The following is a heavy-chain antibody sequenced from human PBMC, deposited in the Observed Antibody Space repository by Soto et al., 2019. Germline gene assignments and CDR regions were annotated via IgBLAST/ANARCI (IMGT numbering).Heavy chain of an antibody. Sequence: EVQLVESGGGLVQPGGSLRLSCAASGFTVSSNYMSWVRQAPGKGLEWVSVIYSGGSTYYADSVKGRFTISRHNSKNTLYLQMNSLRPEDTAVYYCARALGYCSSTSCQHAFDIWGQGQWSPSLQ. CDR3: ARALGYCSSTSCQHAFDI. J-gene: IGHJ3*02. V-gene: IGHV3-53*04. CDR2: IYSGGST. D-gene: IGHD2-2*01. CDR1: GFTVSSNY.